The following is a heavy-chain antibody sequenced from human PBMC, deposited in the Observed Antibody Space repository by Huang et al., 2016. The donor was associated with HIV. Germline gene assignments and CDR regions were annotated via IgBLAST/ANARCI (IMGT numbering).Heavy chain of an antibody. CDR1: GFKLSGFG. V-gene: IGHV3-30*18. Sequence: QVHLVESGGGVVQPGGSLRLSCAASGFKLSGFGMHGVRQAPGKGVEGVACISYDGRSQFYTDSVKGRFTISRDNSDNTLSLQMKGLRPDDTAVYYCAKESRWFSDFDHWGQGVLVSVSS. D-gene: IGHD2-15*01. J-gene: IGHJ4*02. CDR2: ISYDGRSQ. CDR3: AKESRWFSDFDH.